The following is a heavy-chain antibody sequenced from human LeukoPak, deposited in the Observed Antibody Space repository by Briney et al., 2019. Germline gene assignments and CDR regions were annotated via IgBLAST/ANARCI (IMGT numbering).Heavy chain of an antibody. Sequence: ASVKVSCKASGYTFTGYYIHWVRQAPGQGLEWMAWINPNSGGTDCAQKFQGRVTMTRDTSIGTAYMELSRLRSDDTAVYYCARSPTYFYDSSGYYPGEYYFDYWGQGTLVTVSS. CDR1: GYTFTGYY. J-gene: IGHJ4*02. CDR3: ARSPTYFYDSSGYYPGEYYFDY. CDR2: INPNSGGT. D-gene: IGHD3-22*01. V-gene: IGHV1-2*02.